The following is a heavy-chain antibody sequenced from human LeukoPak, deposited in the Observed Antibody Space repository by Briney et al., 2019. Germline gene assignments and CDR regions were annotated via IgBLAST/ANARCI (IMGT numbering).Heavy chain of an antibody. J-gene: IGHJ4*02. Sequence: ASVKVSCKGSGYTFSSYAMHWVRQAPGQRLEWMGWINAGNGNTKYSQKFQGRVTMTEDTSTDTAYMELSSLRSEDTAVYYCATFTIFGVVMTFDYWGQGTLVTVSS. D-gene: IGHD3-3*01. V-gene: IGHV1-3*01. CDR3: ATFTIFGVVMTFDY. CDR2: INAGNGNT. CDR1: GYTFSSYA.